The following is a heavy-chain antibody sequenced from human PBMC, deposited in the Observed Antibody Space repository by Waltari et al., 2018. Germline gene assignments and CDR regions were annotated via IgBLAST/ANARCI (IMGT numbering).Heavy chain of an antibody. CDR1: GYSISSGYY. CDR3: ARLLRGGVLQSRWFDP. Sequence: QVQLQESGPGLVKPSETLSLTCAVSGYSISSGYYWGWIRQPPGKGLEWIGSIYHSGSTYYNPSLKSRVTISVDTSKNQFSLKLSSVTAADTAVYYCARLLRGGVLQSRWFDPWGQGTLVTVSS. J-gene: IGHJ5*02. V-gene: IGHV4-38-2*01. CDR2: IYHSGST. D-gene: IGHD2-8*02.